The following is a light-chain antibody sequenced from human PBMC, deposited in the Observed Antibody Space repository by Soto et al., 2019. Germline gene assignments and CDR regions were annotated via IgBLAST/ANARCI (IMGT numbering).Light chain of an antibody. V-gene: IGKV3-20*01. CDR2: GAS. CDR3: QECGSTPLT. CDR1: QSVSSSY. Sequence: DIVLTQSPGTLSLSPGERATLSCRASQSVSSSYLAWYQQKPGQAPRLLIYGASIRATGIPDRFSGSGSGDAFPLTISRPEPGDVAVYCGQECGSTPLTFGGGTKVEIK. J-gene: IGKJ4*01.